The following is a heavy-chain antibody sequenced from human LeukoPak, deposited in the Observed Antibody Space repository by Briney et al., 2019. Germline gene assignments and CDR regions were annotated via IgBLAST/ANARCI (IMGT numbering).Heavy chain of an antibody. V-gene: IGHV4-39*01. CDR2: IYYSGST. CDR1: GGSTSSSSYY. Sequence: PSETLSLTCTVSGGSTSSSSYYWGWIRQPPGKGLEWIGSIYYSGSTYYNPSLKSRVTISVDTSKNQFSLKLSSVTAADTAVYYCARHGQWLVREFDYWGQGTLVTVSS. D-gene: IGHD6-19*01. CDR3: ARHGQWLVREFDY. J-gene: IGHJ4*02.